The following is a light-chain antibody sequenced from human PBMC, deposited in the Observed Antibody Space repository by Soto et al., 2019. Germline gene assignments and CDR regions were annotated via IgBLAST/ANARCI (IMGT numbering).Light chain of an antibody. Sequence: QSALTQPPSASGSLGQSVTISCTGTSSDVGGYNYVSWHQQHPGKAPKVMIYEVTKRPPGVPDRFSGSKSGNTAYLTVSGLQAEDEADYYCSSFAGGGNPALLGGGNKLTVL. CDR3: SSFAGGGNPAL. J-gene: IGLJ2*01. CDR2: EVT. V-gene: IGLV2-8*01. CDR1: SSDVGGYNY.